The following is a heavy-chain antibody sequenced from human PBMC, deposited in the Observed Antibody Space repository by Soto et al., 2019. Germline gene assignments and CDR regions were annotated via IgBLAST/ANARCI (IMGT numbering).Heavy chain of an antibody. CDR2: ISAYDGNT. D-gene: IGHD2-2*01. J-gene: IGHJ4*02. CDR3: ATGASRKYYFDY. Sequence: QVQLVQSGAAVKKPGAAVKVSCKASGYTFTSYGISWVRQAPGQGLEWMGWISAYDGNTNYAQNLQGRVTITTDTSTSTAYMELRSLRSDDTAGYSCATGASRKYYFDYWGKGTLVTVSS. CDR1: GYTFTSYG. V-gene: IGHV1-18*01.